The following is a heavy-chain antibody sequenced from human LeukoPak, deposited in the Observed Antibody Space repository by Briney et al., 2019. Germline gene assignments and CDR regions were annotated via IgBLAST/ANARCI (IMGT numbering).Heavy chain of an antibody. V-gene: IGHV4-39*07. Sequence: SETLSLTCTVSGGSISSSSYYWGWIRQPPGKGLEWIGSIYYSGSTYYNPSLKSRVTISVDTSKNQFSLKLSPVTAADTAVYYCASGYSYGYTDSSGKVDYWGQGTLVTVSS. CDR3: ASGYSYGYTDSSGKVDY. CDR2: IYYSGST. CDR1: GGSISSSSYY. D-gene: IGHD5-18*01. J-gene: IGHJ4*02.